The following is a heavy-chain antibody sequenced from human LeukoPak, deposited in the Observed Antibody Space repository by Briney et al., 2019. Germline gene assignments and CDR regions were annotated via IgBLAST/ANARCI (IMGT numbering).Heavy chain of an antibody. D-gene: IGHD3-10*01. Sequence: AVSLRLSCSASGFTVNSNYMIWVRQAPGKGLKGVSVIYSGGPTWYANSVKGRFTISRDTNTLYLQMNSLRAEDTAVYYCARKSDSLLVREGDCWGQGTLVTVSS. CDR3: ARKSDSLLVREGDC. CDR1: GFTVNSNY. V-gene: IGHV3-66*01. CDR2: IYSGGPT. J-gene: IGHJ4*02.